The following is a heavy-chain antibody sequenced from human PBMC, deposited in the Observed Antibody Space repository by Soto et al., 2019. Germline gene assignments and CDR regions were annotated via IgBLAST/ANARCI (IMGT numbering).Heavy chain of an antibody. J-gene: IGHJ6*02. CDR1: GGTFSSYA. V-gene: IGHV1-69*01. CDR3: ASGAKAGPAALPCYYGMDV. D-gene: IGHD2-2*01. CDR2: IIPIFGTA. Sequence: QVQLVQSGAEVKKPGSSVKVSCKASGGTFSSYAISWVRQAPGQGLEWMGGIIPIFGTANYAQKFQGRVTITADESTSTAYMELSSLRSEDTAVYYCASGAKAGPAALPCYYGMDVWGQGTTVTVSS.